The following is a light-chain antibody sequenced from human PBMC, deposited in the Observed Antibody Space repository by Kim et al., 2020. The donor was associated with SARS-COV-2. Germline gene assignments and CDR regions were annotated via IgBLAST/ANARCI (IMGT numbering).Light chain of an antibody. CDR2: DAS. Sequence: TSVGDRVTISCQASQDISSFLNWYQQKPGKAPKLLIYDASILEAGVPSRFSGSGSGTDFTLTISSLQPEDIATYYCQQFNSLSVTFGQGTRLEIK. CDR3: QQFNSLSVT. V-gene: IGKV1-33*01. CDR1: QDISSF. J-gene: IGKJ5*01.